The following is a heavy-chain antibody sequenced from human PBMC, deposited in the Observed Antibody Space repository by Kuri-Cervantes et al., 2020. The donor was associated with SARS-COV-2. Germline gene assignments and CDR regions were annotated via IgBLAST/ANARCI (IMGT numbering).Heavy chain of an antibody. D-gene: IGHD6-13*01. CDR2: IYYSGST. Sequence: SETLSLTCAVYGGSFSSHYWSWIRQPPGKGLEWIGYIYYSGSTSYNPSLKSRVTISVDTSKNQFSLKLSSVTAADTAVYYCAREGIAAAGTSIYYYMDVWGKGTTVTVSS. V-gene: IGHV4-59*11. CDR3: AREGIAAAGTSIYYYMDV. CDR1: GGSFSSHY. J-gene: IGHJ6*03.